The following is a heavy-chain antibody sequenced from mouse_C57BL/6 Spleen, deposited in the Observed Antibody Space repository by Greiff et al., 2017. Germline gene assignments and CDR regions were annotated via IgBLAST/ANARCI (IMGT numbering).Heavy chain of an antibody. Sequence: QVQLQQSGPELAKPGASVKISCKASGYAFSSSWMNWVKQRPGKGLEWIGRIYPGDGDTNYNGKFKGKATLTADKSSSSAYMQLSSLTSEDSAVYFCARRDLDGYFGVWGTGTTVTVSS. J-gene: IGHJ1*03. V-gene: IGHV1-82*01. CDR2: IYPGDGDT. CDR3: ARRDLDGYFGV. CDR1: GYAFSSSW.